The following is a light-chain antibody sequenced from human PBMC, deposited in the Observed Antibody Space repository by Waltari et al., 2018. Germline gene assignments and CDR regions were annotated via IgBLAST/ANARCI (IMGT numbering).Light chain of an antibody. V-gene: IGKV1-9*01. J-gene: IGKJ4*01. Sequence: DIQLTPSPSFLSDSVGDRATMTCRSSQGISRYLPWDQQKPGKAPKLLIFDASTLQSGVPSRFSGSGSGTEFTLTISSLQTEDFATYYCQQLNSYPRTFGRGTRVEIK. CDR1: QGISRY. CDR3: QQLNSYPRT. CDR2: DAS.